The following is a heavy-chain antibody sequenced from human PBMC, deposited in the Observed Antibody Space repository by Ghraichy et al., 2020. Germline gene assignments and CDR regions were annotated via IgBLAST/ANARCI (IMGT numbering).Heavy chain of an antibody. CDR2: ISWNSGSI. J-gene: IGHJ4*02. Sequence: LSLTCAASGFTFDDYAMHWVRQAPGKGLEWVSGISWNSGSIGYADSVKGRFTISRDNAKNSLYLQMNSLRAEDTALYYCAKDIGGASSNWGQGTLVTVSS. D-gene: IGHD1-26*01. CDR3: AKDIGGASSN. V-gene: IGHV3-9*01. CDR1: GFTFDDYA.